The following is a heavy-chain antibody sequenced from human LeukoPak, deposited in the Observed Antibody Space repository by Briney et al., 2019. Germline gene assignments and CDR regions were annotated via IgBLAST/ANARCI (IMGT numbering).Heavy chain of an antibody. Sequence: GGSLRLSCAASGLTFSSYSMNWVRQAPGKGLEWVSSISSSSSYIYYADSVKGRFTISRDNAKNSLYLQMNSLRAEDTAVYYCARDVRYYDILTANYYYYMDVWGKGTTVTVSS. CDR3: ARDVRYYDILTANYYYYMDV. CDR2: ISSSSSYI. CDR1: GLTFSSYS. D-gene: IGHD3-9*01. V-gene: IGHV3-21*01. J-gene: IGHJ6*03.